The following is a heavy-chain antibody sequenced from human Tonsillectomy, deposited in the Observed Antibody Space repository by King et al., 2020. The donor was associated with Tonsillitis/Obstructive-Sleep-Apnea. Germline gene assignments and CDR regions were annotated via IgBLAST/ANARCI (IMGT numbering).Heavy chain of an antibody. J-gene: IGHJ4*02. V-gene: IGHV3-23*04. Sequence: VQLVESGGGLVQPGGSPRLSCAASGFSFSSHAMSWVRQAPGKGLEWVSVITGSGSNTYYADSVQGRFTISRDNSQNTLYLQMNSLRAEDTALYYCAKETGTNWGYFDYWGQGTLVTLSS. CDR1: GFSFSSHA. CDR2: ITGSGSNT. CDR3: AKETGTNWGYFDY. D-gene: IGHD1-7*01.